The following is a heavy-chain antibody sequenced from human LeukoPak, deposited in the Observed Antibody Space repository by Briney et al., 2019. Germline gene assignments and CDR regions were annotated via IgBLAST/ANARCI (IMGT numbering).Heavy chain of an antibody. D-gene: IGHD3-22*01. J-gene: IGHJ4*02. Sequence: GGSLRLSCAASGFTFSSYSMDWVRQTPGMGLEWVSYISSSSVTIYYADSVKGRFTVSRDNAKNSLYLQMNSLGAEDTAVYYCARDQVYYDSSAKDYWGQGTLVTVSS. CDR2: ISSSSVTI. CDR3: ARDQVYYDSSAKDY. CDR1: GFTFSSYS. V-gene: IGHV3-48*01.